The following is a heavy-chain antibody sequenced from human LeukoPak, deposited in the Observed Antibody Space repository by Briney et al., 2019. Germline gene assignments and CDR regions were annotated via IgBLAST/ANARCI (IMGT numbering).Heavy chain of an antibody. CDR1: GFTFSSYS. CDR3: ARDLSPGYLGGSCNY. D-gene: IGHD2-15*01. V-gene: IGHV3-21*01. CDR2: ISSSSSYI. Sequence: PGGSLRLSCAASGFTFSSYSMNWVRRAPGKGLEWVSSISSSSSYIYYADSVKGRLTISRDNAKNSLYLQMNSLRAEDTAVYYCARDLSPGYLGGSCNYWGQGTLVTVSS. J-gene: IGHJ4*02.